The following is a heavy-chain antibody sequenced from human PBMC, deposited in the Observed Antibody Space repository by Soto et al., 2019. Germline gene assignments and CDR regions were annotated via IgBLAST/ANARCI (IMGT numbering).Heavy chain of an antibody. CDR1: GYTFTSYG. J-gene: IGHJ6*02. CDR3: ARDSGYAKDYYYYYGMDG. CDR2: ISAYNGNT. V-gene: IGHV1-18*01. Sequence: RASVKVSCKASGYTFTSYGISWVRQAPGQGLEWMGWISAYNGNTNYAQKLQGRVTMTTDTSTSTAYMELRRLRSDDTAVYYCARDSGYAKDYYYYYGMDGWGQGTTVTVSS. D-gene: IGHD5-12*01.